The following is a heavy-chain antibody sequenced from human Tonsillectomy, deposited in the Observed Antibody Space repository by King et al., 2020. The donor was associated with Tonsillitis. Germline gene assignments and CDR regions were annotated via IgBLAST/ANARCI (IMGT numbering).Heavy chain of an antibody. CDR2: ISSSSAYI. J-gene: IGHJ6*02. Sequence: VQLVESGGGLVKPGGSLRLSCAASGFTFSSYSMNWVRQPPGKGLEWVSSISSSSAYIYSADSVKGRFTISRDNAKNSLYLQMNSLRAEDTAVYYCSRGRGSWFGEFLSGYGMDVWGQGTTITVSS. D-gene: IGHD3-10*01. CDR3: SRGRGSWFGEFLSGYGMDV. CDR1: GFTFSSYS. V-gene: IGHV3-21*01.